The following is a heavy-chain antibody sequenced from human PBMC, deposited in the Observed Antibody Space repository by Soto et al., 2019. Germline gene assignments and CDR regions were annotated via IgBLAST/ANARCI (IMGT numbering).Heavy chain of an antibody. Sequence: QVQLVESGGGVVQPGRSLRLSCAASGFSFIDSAMHWVRQAPGKGLGWVAVISFDGSSKYYADSVKGRFTISRDDSKNTLYLQMNSLRAEDTAVYYCARGNGFNLLDYWGQGDLVTVSS. D-gene: IGHD2-8*01. CDR2: ISFDGSSK. CDR3: ARGNGFNLLDY. J-gene: IGHJ4*02. CDR1: GFSFIDSA. V-gene: IGHV3-30*14.